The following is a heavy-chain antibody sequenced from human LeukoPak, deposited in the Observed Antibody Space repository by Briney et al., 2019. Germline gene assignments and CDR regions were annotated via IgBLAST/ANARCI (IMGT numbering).Heavy chain of an antibody. CDR1: GFTFSSYE. CDR3: ARNDYSSSSYFY. D-gene: IGHD6-6*01. J-gene: IGHJ4*02. CDR2: ISSGGSAI. Sequence: PGGSLRLSCGASGFTFSSYEMNWVRQAPGKGLEWVSYISSGGSAIYYADSVKGRFTISRDNAKNSLCLQMNSLRAEDTAVYYCARNDYSSSSYFYWGQGTLVTVSS. V-gene: IGHV3-48*03.